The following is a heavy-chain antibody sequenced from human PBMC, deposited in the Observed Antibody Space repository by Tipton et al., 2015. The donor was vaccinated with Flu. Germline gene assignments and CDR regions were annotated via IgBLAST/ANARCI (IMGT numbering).Heavy chain of an antibody. CDR1: GDSISSDYY. J-gene: IGHJ4*02. Sequence: TLSLTCAVSGDSISSDYYWGWIRQPPGKGLEWIGSIYHSGSTYYNPSLKSRVTISVDTSKNQFSLKLSSVTAADTAVYYCARAGDYYGSGSYDYWGQGTLVTVSS. V-gene: IGHV4-38-2*01. CDR3: ARAGDYYGSGSYDY. CDR2: IYHSGST. D-gene: IGHD3-10*01.